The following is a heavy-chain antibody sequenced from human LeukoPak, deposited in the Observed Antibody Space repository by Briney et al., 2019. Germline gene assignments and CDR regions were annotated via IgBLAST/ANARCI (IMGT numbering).Heavy chain of an antibody. CDR2: IYYSGST. V-gene: IGHV4-59*08. J-gene: IGHJ4*02. D-gene: IGHD1-26*01. Sequence: KPSETLSLTCTVSGGSISSYYWSWIRQPPGKGLEWIGYIYYSGSTNYNPSLKSRVTISVDTSKNQFSLKLSSVTAADTAVYYCARQAPVGTDFDYWGQGTLVTVSS. CDR3: ARQAPVGTDFDY. CDR1: GGSISSYY.